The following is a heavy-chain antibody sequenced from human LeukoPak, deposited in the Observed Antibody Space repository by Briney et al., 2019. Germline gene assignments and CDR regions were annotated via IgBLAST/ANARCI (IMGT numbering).Heavy chain of an antibody. D-gene: IGHD1-26*01. CDR3: AKDLRREGATPLDY. V-gene: IGHV3-30*18. CDR1: RFTFSSYA. CDR2: ISYDGSNK. J-gene: IGHJ4*02. Sequence: GGSLRLSCAASRFTFSSYAMHWVRQAPGKGLEWVAVISYDGSNKYYADSVKGRFTISRDNSKNTLYLQMNSLRAEDTAVYYCAKDLRREGATPLDYWGQGNLVTVSS.